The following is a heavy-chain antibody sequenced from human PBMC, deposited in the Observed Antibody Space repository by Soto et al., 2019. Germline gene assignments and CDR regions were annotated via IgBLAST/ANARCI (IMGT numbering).Heavy chain of an antibody. CDR1: GFTFSSYS. V-gene: IGHV3-48*01. CDR2: ISSSSSNI. Sequence: EVQLVESGGGLVQPGGSLRLSCAASGFTFSSYSMNWVRQAPGKGLEWVSYISSSSSNIYYADSVKGRFTISRDNAKNSLYLQMNSLRAEDTAVYYCARDGNMFRGVMWSWGQGTLVTVSS. D-gene: IGHD3-10*01. CDR3: ARDGNMFRGVMWS. J-gene: IGHJ5*02.